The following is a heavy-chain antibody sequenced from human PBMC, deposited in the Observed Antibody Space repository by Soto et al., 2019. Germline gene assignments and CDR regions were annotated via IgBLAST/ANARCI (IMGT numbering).Heavy chain of an antibody. CDR1: RFTFNNYA. CDR2: ISVTGIGFDNT. V-gene: IGHV3-23*01. J-gene: IGHJ4*02. CDR3: AKDRVEVAAFSGDFDS. Sequence: GGSLRLSCAASRFTFNNYAMSWVRQAPGKGLEWVSTISVTGIGFDNTYYADSVKGRFTISRDNFKNTLYLQMNSLTAEDTAVYYCAKDRVEVAAFSGDFDSWGQGTLVTVS. D-gene: IGHD6-19*01.